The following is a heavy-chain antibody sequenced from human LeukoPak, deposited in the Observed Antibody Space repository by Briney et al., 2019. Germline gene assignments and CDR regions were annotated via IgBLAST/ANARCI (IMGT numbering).Heavy chain of an antibody. J-gene: IGHJ4*02. CDR1: GFIFSDYY. CDR3: ARDPGYSYGYNFDY. D-gene: IGHD5-18*01. V-gene: IGHV3-11*06. CDR2: ISRSSSFT. Sequence: PGGSLRLSCAASGFIFSDYYMSWICQAPGKGLEFVSNISRSSSFTNYADSVKGRFPISRDNAKKSLYLQMNSLRAEDTAVYYCARDPGYSYGYNFDYWGQGTLVTVSS.